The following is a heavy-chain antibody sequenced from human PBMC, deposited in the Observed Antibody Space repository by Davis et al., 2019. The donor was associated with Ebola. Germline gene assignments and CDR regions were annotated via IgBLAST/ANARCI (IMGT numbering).Heavy chain of an antibody. CDR1: GGSITSYY. CDR2: IYGGGST. J-gene: IGHJ4*02. D-gene: IGHD3-16*01. V-gene: IGHV4-4*07. CDR3: ARDRHDSRAYGF. Sequence: SETLSLTCIVSGGSITSYYWSWIRQPAGKGLEWIGRIYGGGSTTYNPSLESRVTISPDTSKNQFSLRLKSVTAADTAIYFCARDRHDSRAYGFWGPGTLVTVSS.